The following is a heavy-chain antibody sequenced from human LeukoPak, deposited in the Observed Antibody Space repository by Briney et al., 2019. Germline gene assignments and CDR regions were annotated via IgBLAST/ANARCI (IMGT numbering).Heavy chain of an antibody. CDR3: AIDSSGYYRN. V-gene: IGHV3-21*01. J-gene: IGHJ4*02. CDR1: GFTFSSYS. CDR2: ISSSSSYI. Sequence: GGSLRLSCAASGFTFSSYSMNWVRQAPGKGLKWVSSISSSSSYIYYADSVKGRFTISRDNAKNSLYLQMNSLRAEDTSVYYCAIDSSGYYRNWGQGTLVTVSS. D-gene: IGHD3-22*01.